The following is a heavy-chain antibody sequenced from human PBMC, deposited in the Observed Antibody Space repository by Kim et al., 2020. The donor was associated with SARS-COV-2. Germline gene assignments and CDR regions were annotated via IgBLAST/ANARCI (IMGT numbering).Heavy chain of an antibody. CDR3: ARYLGIAARHFDY. CDR1: GGSISSYY. CDR2: IHYSGST. D-gene: IGHD6-6*01. V-gene: IGHV4-59*13. J-gene: IGHJ4*02. Sequence: SETLSLTCTVSGGSISSYYWSWIRQPPGKGLEWTGYIHYSGSTNYNPSLKSRVTISVDTSKNQFSLKLTSVTAADTAVYYCARYLGIAARHFDYWGQGTLVTVSS.